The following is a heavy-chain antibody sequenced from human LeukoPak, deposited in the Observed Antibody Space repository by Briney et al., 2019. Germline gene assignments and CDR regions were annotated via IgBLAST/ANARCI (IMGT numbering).Heavy chain of an antibody. Sequence: GGSLRLSCAASGFTFSSHGMNWVRQAPGKGLEWVATISGSGVMTYYADSVKGRFTVSGDHSKNTLYLQMSSLTAADTAVHYCAKDRSIGTYYTFDHWGQGTLVIVSS. CDR3: AKDRSIGTYYTFDH. D-gene: IGHD1-26*01. V-gene: IGHV3-23*01. CDR2: ISGSGVMT. CDR1: GFTFSSHG. J-gene: IGHJ4*02.